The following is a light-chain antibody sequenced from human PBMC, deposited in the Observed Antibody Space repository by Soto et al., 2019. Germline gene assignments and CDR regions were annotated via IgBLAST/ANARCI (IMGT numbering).Light chain of an antibody. Sequence: ELVMTQSPATLSVSAGERAPLYCRASQSVGSDLAWYQQKPGQDTRLLIYGASSRDTGIPDRVSGSGSGTDFTLTISRLETEDFAVYYCQQYDSSPKTFGQGTKVDI. J-gene: IGKJ1*01. V-gene: IGKV3-20*01. CDR3: QQYDSSPKT. CDR1: QSVGSD. CDR2: GAS.